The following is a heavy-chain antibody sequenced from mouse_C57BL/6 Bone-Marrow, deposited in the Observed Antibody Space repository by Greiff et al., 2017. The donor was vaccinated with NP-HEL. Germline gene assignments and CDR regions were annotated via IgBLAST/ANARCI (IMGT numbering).Heavy chain of an antibody. V-gene: IGHV1-80*01. CDR1: GYAFSSYW. J-gene: IGHJ2*01. Sequence: VQLQPSGAELVTPGASVKISCKASGYAFSSYWMNWVKQRPGKGLEWIGQIYPGDGDTNYNGKFKGKATLTADKSSSTAYMQLSSLTSEDSAVYFGARYYGSSYYFDYWGQGTTLTVSS. CDR3: ARYYGSSYYFDY. CDR2: IYPGDGDT. D-gene: IGHD1-1*01.